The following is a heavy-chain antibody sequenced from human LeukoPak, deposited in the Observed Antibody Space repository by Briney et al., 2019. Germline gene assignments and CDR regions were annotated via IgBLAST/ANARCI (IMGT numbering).Heavy chain of an antibody. CDR3: ARDGARGGYFDY. Sequence: GGSLRLSCAASGFTFSSYSMNWARQAPGKGLEWVSSISSSSSYIYYADSVKGRFTISRDNAKNSLYLQMNSLRAEDTAVYYCARDGARGGYFDYWGQGTLVTVSS. CDR2: ISSSSSYI. CDR1: GFTFSSYS. D-gene: IGHD3-16*01. V-gene: IGHV3-21*01. J-gene: IGHJ4*02.